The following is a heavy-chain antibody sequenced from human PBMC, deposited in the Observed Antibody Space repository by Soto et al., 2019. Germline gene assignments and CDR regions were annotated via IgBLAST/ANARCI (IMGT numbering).Heavy chain of an antibody. CDR1: GGTFSSYA. V-gene: IGHV1-69*13. CDR3: ARDYHYYDSSVYFDY. D-gene: IGHD3-22*01. CDR2: IIPIFGTA. J-gene: IGHJ4*02. Sequence: SVKVSCKASGGTFSSYAISWVRQAPGQGLEWMGGIIPIFGTANYAQKFQGRVTITADASTRTAYRDLSSLRSEDTAVYYCARDYHYYDSSVYFDYWRQAPLVTVSS.